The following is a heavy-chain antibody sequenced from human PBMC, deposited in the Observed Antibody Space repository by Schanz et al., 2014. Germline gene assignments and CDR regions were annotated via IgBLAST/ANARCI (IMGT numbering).Heavy chain of an antibody. CDR3: AATTILAD. CDR2: MYINSGST. V-gene: IGHV3-66*01. D-gene: IGHD3-3*01. J-gene: IGHJ4*02. Sequence: EVQLGESGGGLVQPGGSLRLSCAASGFTVSNNYMSWVRQAPGKGLEWISSMYINSGSTQYADSVKGRFIISRDNAKSSRYLQMNSLRDEDTAVYYCAATTILADWGQGTLVAVSS. CDR1: GFTVSNNY.